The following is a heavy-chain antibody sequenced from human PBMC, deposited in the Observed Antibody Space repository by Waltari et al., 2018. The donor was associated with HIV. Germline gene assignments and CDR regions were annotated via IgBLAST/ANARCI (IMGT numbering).Heavy chain of an antibody. Sequence: QLQLQESGPGLVKPSETLSLPCTVSGGSISIRSYYWGWIRQPPGKGLEWIGSIYSSGSTYYNPSLKSRVTISVDTSKNQFSLKLSSVTAADTAVYYCARHHYYDSSGYYFFDYWGQGTLVTVSS. D-gene: IGHD3-22*01. J-gene: IGHJ4*02. V-gene: IGHV4-39*01. CDR3: ARHHYYDSSGYYFFDY. CDR2: IYSSGST. CDR1: GGSISIRSYY.